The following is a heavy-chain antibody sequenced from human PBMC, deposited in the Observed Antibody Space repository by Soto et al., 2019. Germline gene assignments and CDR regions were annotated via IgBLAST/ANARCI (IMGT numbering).Heavy chain of an antibody. D-gene: IGHD2-2*01. V-gene: IGHV3-30-3*01. CDR2: ISYDGSNK. CDR3: ARVILSVFDIVVVPAAMAYYSYGMDV. Sequence: QVQLVESGGGVVQPGRSLRLSCAASGFTFSSYAMHWVRQAPGKGLEWVAVISYDGSNKYYADSVKGRFTISRDNSKNTLYLQMNSLRAEDTAVYYCARVILSVFDIVVVPAAMAYYSYGMDVWGQGTTVTVSS. J-gene: IGHJ6*02. CDR1: GFTFSSYA.